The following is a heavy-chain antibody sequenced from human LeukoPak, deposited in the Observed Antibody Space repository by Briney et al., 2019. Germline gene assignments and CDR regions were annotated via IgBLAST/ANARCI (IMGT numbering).Heavy chain of an antibody. Sequence: PGGSLRLSCAASGFTFSSYAMSWVRQAPGKGLEWVSAISGSGGSTYYADSVKGRFTISRDNSKNTLYLQLNSLRAEDTAVYYCAKDLLYSGYDVYYFDYWGQGTLVTVSS. CDR3: AKDLLYSGYDVYYFDY. CDR2: ISGSGGST. J-gene: IGHJ4*02. D-gene: IGHD5-12*01. V-gene: IGHV3-23*01. CDR1: GFTFSSYA.